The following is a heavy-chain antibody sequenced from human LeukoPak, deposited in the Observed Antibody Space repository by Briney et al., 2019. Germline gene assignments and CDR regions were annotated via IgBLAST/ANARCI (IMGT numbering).Heavy chain of an antibody. J-gene: IGHJ4*02. CDR3: VKDRSGWYSFVDY. CDR2: ISSNGGST. V-gene: IGHV3-64D*06. CDR1: GFTFSNYA. D-gene: IGHD6-19*01. Sequence: PGGSLRLSCSASGFTFSNYAMHWVRQAPGKGLEYVSGISSNGGSTNYADSVKGRFTISRDNSKNTLCLQMSSLRAEDTAMYYCVKDRSGWYSFVDYWGQGILVTVSS.